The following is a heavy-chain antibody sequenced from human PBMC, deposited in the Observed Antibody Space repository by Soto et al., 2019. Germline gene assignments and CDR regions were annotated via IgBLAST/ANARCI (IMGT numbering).Heavy chain of an antibody. CDR1: GYTLSHFG. Sequence: QVQLVQSGGEVKEPGASVKVSCKASGYTLSHFGVTWVRQAPGQGLEWMGCISSYYGNMNYAQKFQGRLTMTTDTPTSTADMELRSRTSDDTAADYCARGGNCDTIGDYWGQGTLVTVSS. J-gene: IGHJ4*02. D-gene: IGHD1-1*01. CDR2: ISSYYGNM. V-gene: IGHV1-18*01. CDR3: ARGGNCDTIGDY.